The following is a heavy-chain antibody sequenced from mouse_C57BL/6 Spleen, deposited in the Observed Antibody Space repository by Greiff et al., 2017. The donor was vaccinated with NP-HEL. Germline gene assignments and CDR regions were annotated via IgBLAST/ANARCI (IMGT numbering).Heavy chain of an antibody. J-gene: IGHJ4*01. CDR2: ISSGSSTI. V-gene: IGHV5-17*01. CDR1: GFTFSDYG. D-gene: IGHD3-2*02. CDR3: ARKSSGYYAMDY. Sequence: EVHLVESGGGLVKPGGSLKLSCAASGFTFSDYGMHWVRQAPEKGLEWVAYISSGSSTIYYADTVKGRFTISRDNAKNTLFLQMTSLRSEDTAMYYCARKSSGYYAMDYWGQGTSVTVSS.